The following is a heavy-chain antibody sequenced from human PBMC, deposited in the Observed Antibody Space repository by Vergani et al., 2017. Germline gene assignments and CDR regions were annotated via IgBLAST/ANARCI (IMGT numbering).Heavy chain of an antibody. CDR1: GFTFSSYA. CDR2: ISGSGGST. V-gene: IGHV3-23*01. CDR3: AKYRYNWNDGGNFDY. Sequence: EVQLLESGGGLVQPGGSLRLPCAASGFTFSSYAMSWVRQAPGKGLEWVSAISGSGGSTYYADSVKGRFTISRDNSKNTLYLQMNSLRAEDTAVYYCAKYRYNWNDGGNFDYWGQGTLVTVSS. D-gene: IGHD1-1*01. J-gene: IGHJ4*02.